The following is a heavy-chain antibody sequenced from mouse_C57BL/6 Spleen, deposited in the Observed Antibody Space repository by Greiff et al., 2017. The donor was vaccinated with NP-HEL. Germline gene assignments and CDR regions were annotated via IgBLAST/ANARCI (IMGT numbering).Heavy chain of an antibody. Sequence: EVMLVESGEGLVKPGGSLKLSCAASGFTFSSYAMSWVRQTPEKRLEWVAYISSGGDYIYYADTVKGRFTISSDNARNTLYLQMGSLMSEDTAMYYCTREGELTGTGYAMDYWGQGASVTVSS. V-gene: IGHV5-9-1*02. CDR3: TREGELTGTGYAMDY. J-gene: IGHJ4*01. CDR2: ISSGGDYI. D-gene: IGHD4-1*01. CDR1: GFTFSSYA.